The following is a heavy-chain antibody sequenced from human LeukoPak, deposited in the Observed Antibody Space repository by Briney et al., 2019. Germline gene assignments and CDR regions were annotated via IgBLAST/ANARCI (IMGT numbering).Heavy chain of an antibody. CDR3: ASRRPYYYDSSGYYSFGY. V-gene: IGHV4-34*01. J-gene: IGHJ4*02. D-gene: IGHD3-22*01. CDR2: INHSGST. CDR1: GGSFSGYY. Sequence: SETLSLTCAVYGGSFSGYYWSWIRQPPGKGLEWIGEINHSGSTNYNPSLKSRVTISVDTSKNQFSLKLSSVTAADTAVYYCASRRPYYYDSSGYYSFGYWGQGTLVTVSS.